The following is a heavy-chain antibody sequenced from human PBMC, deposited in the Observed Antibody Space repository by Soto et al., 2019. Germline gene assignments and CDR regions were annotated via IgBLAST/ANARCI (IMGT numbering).Heavy chain of an antibody. D-gene: IGHD2-8*01. CDR1: GFVFSGSA. Sequence: EVQLVESGGGLAQPGGSLTLSCAASGFVFSGSAMHWVRQASGTGLEWVGLIRSTVNNYATSYAASVKGRFTISRDDSENTAYLQMNSLKAEDTAVYVCARLRCVGGACLFDYWGQGTLVNVSS. CDR3: ARLRCVGGACLFDY. CDR2: IRSTVNNYAT. J-gene: IGHJ4*02. V-gene: IGHV3-73*02.